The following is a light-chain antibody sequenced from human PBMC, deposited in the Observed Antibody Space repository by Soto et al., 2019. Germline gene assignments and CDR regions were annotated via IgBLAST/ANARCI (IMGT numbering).Light chain of an antibody. CDR2: GAS. J-gene: IGKJ1*01. Sequence: EIVMTQSPDTLSVSPGERATLSCRASQSVSSNLAWYQQKPGQATRLLIYGASTRATGIPARFSGSGSGTEFTLTISSLQSEDFAVYYCQQYRTFCQGTKVEIK. CDR3: QQYRT. V-gene: IGKV3-15*01. CDR1: QSVSSN.